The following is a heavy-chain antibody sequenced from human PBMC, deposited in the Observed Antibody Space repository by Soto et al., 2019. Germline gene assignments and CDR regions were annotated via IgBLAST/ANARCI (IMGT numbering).Heavy chain of an antibody. V-gene: IGHV4-38-2*02. CDR3: ARQDRVVADGRWFDP. CDR1: GYSISSGYH. CDR2: VHYSGNT. J-gene: IGHJ5*02. D-gene: IGHD2-15*01. Sequence: SETLSLTCTVSGYSISSGYHWAWIRQPPGKGLEWLGSVHYSGNTYYNPSLESRLTISVDKSKNQFSLNLSSVTAADTAVYYCARQDRVVADGRWFDPWGQGTLVTVSS.